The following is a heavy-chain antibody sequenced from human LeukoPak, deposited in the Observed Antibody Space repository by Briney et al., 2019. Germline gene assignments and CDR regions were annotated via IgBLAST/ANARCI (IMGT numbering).Heavy chain of an antibody. V-gene: IGHV5-51*01. D-gene: IGHD1-26*01. CDR1: GYSFTSYC. CDR2: IYPGDSGP. Sequence: AESLKISCKVSGYSFTSYCIGWVRQMPGKGLECMGIIYPGDSGPTYRPSFQGQVTISIDKSINTAYLQWSSLQASDTAMYYCGMSGDRVPLQDDVFDVWGQGTMVTVST. J-gene: IGHJ3*01. CDR3: GMSGDRVPLQDDVFDV.